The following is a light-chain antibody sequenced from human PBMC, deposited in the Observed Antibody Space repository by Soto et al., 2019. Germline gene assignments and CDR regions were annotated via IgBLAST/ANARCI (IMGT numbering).Light chain of an antibody. J-gene: IGKJ4*01. CDR2: AAS. CDR1: QRISRY. Sequence: DIQMTQSPSSLSASVGDRVTITCRASQRISRYLNWYQQKPGKAPKLLIYAASTLQSGVPSRFSGSGSGTVFTLTISRLEPEDFAVYYCQQYGSSLLTFGGGTKVDIK. V-gene: IGKV1-39*01. CDR3: QQYGSSLLT.